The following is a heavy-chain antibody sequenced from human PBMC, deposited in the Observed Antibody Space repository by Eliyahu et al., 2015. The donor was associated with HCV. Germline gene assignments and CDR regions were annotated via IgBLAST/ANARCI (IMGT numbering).Heavy chain of an antibody. D-gene: IGHD6-13*01. V-gene: IGHV3-23*01. J-gene: IGHJ6*02. CDR3: AKRSSQYYYYYGMDV. CDR1: GFXFSXYA. CDR2: ISGSGGST. Sequence: EVQLLESGGGLVQPGGSLXLSCAASGFXFSXYAMXWVRQAPGKGLEWVSAISGSGGSTYYADSVKGRFTISRDNSKNTLYLQMNSLRAEDTAVYYCAKRSSQYYYYYGMDVWGQGTTVTVSS.